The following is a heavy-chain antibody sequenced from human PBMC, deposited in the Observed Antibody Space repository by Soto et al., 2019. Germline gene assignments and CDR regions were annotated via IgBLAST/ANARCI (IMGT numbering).Heavy chain of an antibody. J-gene: IGHJ6*03. Sequence: GGFLRLSCAASGFTFSSYGMHWVRQAPGKGLEWVAVIWYDGSNKYYADSVKGRFTISRDNSKNTLYLQMNSLRAEDTAVYYCARALPNLVVVVAATRAVGMDVWGKGTTVTVSS. D-gene: IGHD2-15*01. CDR1: GFTFSSYG. CDR3: ARALPNLVVVVAATRAVGMDV. CDR2: IWYDGSNK. V-gene: IGHV3-33*01.